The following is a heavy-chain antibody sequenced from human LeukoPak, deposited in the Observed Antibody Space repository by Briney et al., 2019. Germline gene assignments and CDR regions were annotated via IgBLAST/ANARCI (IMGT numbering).Heavy chain of an antibody. CDR2: ISSSGSTI. CDR3: ARRSGNYYEDYYYYYMDV. V-gene: IGHV3-48*03. CDR1: GFTSSSYE. J-gene: IGHJ6*03. Sequence: GGSLGLSCAASGFTSSSYEMNWVRKAPGKGLEWVSYISSSGSTIYYADSVKGRFTISRDNAKNSLYLQMNSLRAEDTAVYYCARRSGNYYEDYYYYYMDVWGKGTTVTVSS. D-gene: IGHD1-26*01.